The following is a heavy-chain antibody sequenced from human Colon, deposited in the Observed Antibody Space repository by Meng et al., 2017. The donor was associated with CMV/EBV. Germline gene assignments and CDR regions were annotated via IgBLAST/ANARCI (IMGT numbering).Heavy chain of an antibody. CDR3: ARGSEYFDFWSSSD. V-gene: IGHV3-23*01. Sequence: GGSLRLSCVGSEFTFSNYAMSWVRQVPGKGLEWVSAISGGGTTTFYADSVKGRYTISRDNSKNTLYLQMDSLRGEDTAIYYCARGSEYFDFWSSSDWGQGTLVTVSS. CDR1: EFTFSNYA. D-gene: IGHD3-3*01. CDR2: ISGGGTTT. J-gene: IGHJ4*02.